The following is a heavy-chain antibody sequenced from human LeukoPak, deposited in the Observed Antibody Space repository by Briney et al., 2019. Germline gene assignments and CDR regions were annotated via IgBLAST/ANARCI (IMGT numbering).Heavy chain of an antibody. CDR2: IWYDGSNK. J-gene: IGHJ4*02. V-gene: IGHV3-33*06. Sequence: GGSLRLSCGASGFTFSNYWMTWVRQAPGKGLEWVAVIWYDGSNKYYADSVKGRFTISRDNSKNTLYLQMNSLRAEDTAVYYCAKAQDTAMALDYWGQGTLVTVSS. CDR3: AKAQDTAMALDY. D-gene: IGHD5-18*01. CDR1: GFTFSNYW.